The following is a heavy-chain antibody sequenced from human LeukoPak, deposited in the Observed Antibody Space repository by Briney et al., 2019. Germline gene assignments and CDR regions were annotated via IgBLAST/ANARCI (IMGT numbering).Heavy chain of an antibody. Sequence: SETLSLTCTVSGGSISSYYWSWIRQPPGKGLEWIGYIYYSGSTNYNPSLKSRVTISVDTSKNQFSLKLSSVTAADTAVYYCARVHPRYQLLPWGQGTLVTVSS. CDR3: ARVHPRYQLLP. CDR2: IYYSGST. CDR1: GGSISSYY. V-gene: IGHV4-59*01. J-gene: IGHJ5*02. D-gene: IGHD2-2*01.